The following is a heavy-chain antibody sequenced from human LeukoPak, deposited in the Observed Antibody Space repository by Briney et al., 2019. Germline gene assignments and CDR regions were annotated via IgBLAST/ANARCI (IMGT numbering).Heavy chain of an antibody. V-gene: IGHV3-23*01. CDR3: AKDGGLWVSAHWGDS. J-gene: IGHJ4*02. Sequence: GGSLRLSCAASGFTFSSYTMSWVRQAPEKGLEWVSTITTSDGNTYYADSVKGRFTVSRDNSKNTLFLQMNSLRAEDTAVYYCAKDGGLWVSAHWGDSWGRGTLVTVSS. D-gene: IGHD7-27*01. CDR2: ITTSDGNT. CDR1: GFTFSSYT.